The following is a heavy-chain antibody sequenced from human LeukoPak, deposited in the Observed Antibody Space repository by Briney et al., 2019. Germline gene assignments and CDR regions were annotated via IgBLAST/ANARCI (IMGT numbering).Heavy chain of an antibody. CDR2: ISWNSGSI. Sequence: GRSLRLSCAASGFTFDDYAMHWVRQAPGKGLEWVSGISWNSGSIGYADSVKGRFTISRDNAKNSLYLQMNSLRAEDTALHYCAKDIAQDDAFDIGGQGTMVTVSS. CDR3: AKDIAQDDAFDI. V-gene: IGHV3-9*01. J-gene: IGHJ3*02. CDR1: GFTFDDYA.